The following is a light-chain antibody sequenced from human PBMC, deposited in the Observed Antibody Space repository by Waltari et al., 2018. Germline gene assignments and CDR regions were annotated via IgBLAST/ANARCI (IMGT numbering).Light chain of an antibody. J-gene: IGKJ2*01. V-gene: IGKV3-20*01. CDR2: GAS. CDR1: QSLSKKY. CDR3: QQYGSSVMYT. Sequence: VLTQSPATPSLSPGERVTLSCRASQSLSKKYLAWYQQKPGQAPRLLIYGASSRAAGIPDRFSGSGSGTDFTLTISRLEPEDFAMYYCQQYGSSVMYTFGQGTKLEIK.